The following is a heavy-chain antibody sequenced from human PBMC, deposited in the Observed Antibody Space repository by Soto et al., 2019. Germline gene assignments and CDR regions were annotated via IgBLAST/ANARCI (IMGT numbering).Heavy chain of an antibody. CDR3: AKDPRSGRIVVVIPYYFDY. V-gene: IGHV3-23*01. D-gene: IGHD3-22*01. CDR2: ISGSGGST. J-gene: IGHJ4*02. Sequence: EVQLLESGGGLVQPGGSLRLSCAASGFTFSSYAMSWVRQAPGKGLEWVSAISGSGGSTYYADSVKGRFTISRDNSKNTLYLQMNSLRAEDTAVYYCAKDPRSGRIVVVIPYYFDYWGQGTLVTVSS. CDR1: GFTFSSYA.